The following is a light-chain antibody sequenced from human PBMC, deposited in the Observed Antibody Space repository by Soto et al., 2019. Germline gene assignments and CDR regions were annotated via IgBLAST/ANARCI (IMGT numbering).Light chain of an antibody. V-gene: IGKV1D-16*01. Sequence: DIQMTQSPSSLSASVGDRVTITCRASQGVGTLLTWYQQKPEKPPKSLIYGASNLQRGVPSRFSGSGSGTDLTLTISSLQPEDFATYYCQQYSGYPTFGGGTKVEIK. J-gene: IGKJ4*01. CDR1: QGVGTL. CDR3: QQYSGYPT. CDR2: GAS.